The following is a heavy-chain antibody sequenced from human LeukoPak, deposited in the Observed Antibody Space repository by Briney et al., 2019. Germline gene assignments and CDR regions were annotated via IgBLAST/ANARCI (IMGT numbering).Heavy chain of an antibody. V-gene: IGHV3-23*01. CDR3: AKGRYSSGWYDY. Sequence: PGGSLRLSCAASGITFSSYAMSRVRQAPGKGLEWVSSISDSGGATYYADSVKGRFTISRDNSKNTLYLQMNSLRPEDTAVYYCAKGRYSSGWYDYWGQGTLVTVSS. D-gene: IGHD6-19*01. J-gene: IGHJ4*02. CDR1: GITFSSYA. CDR2: ISDSGGAT.